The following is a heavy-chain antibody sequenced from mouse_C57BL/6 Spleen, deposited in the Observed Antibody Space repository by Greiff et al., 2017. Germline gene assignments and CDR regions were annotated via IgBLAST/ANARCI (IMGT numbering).Heavy chain of an antibody. CDR3: TRSYDYDWYFDV. CDR2: IYPGNSDT. D-gene: IGHD2-4*01. Sequence: EVKLVESGTVLARPGASVKMSCKTSGYTFTSYWMHWVKQRPGQGLEWIGAIYPGNSDTSYNQKFKGKAKLTAVTSASTAYMELSSLTNEDSAVYYCTRSYDYDWYFDVWGTGTTVTVSS. CDR1: GYTFTSYW. J-gene: IGHJ1*03. V-gene: IGHV1-5*01.